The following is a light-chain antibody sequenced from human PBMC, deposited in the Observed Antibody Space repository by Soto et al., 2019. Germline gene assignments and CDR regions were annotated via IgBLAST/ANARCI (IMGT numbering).Light chain of an antibody. CDR3: QQYNDRPPIP. Sequence: EIVMTQSPATLSVSPGERATLSCRASQSVSSNLACYRQKPGQAPRLLIYGASNRATGIPDRLSGSGSGTEFTLTISSLQSEDFAVYYCQQYNDRPPIPFGQGTRLEIK. J-gene: IGKJ5*01. CDR1: QSVSSN. CDR2: GAS. V-gene: IGKV3D-15*01.